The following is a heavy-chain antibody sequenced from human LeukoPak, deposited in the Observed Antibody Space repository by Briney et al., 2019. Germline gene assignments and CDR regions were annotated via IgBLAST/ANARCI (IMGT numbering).Heavy chain of an antibody. D-gene: IGHD2-15*01. V-gene: IGHV1-2*02. Sequence: ASVKVSCKASGYTFTGYYMHWVRQAPGQGLEWMGWINPNSGGTNYAQKFQGRVTMTRDTSISTAYMELSRLRSDDTAVYHCARGGLGYCSGGSCYSPFDYWGQGTLVTVSS. CDR3: ARGGLGYCSGGSCYSPFDY. CDR2: INPNSGGT. J-gene: IGHJ4*02. CDR1: GYTFTGYY.